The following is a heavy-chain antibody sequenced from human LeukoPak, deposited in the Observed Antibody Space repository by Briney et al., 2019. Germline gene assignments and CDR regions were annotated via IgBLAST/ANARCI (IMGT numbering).Heavy chain of an antibody. V-gene: IGHV4-4*07. CDR1: GGSISDFY. Sequence: SETLSLTCTVSGGSISDFYWSWIRQPAGKGLEWIGRIYSSGSTSYNPSLKSRVTMSVDTSKNQFSLKLTSVTAADTAVYYCARGGANWFDPWGQGTLVTVSS. CDR2: IYSSGST. CDR3: ARGGANWFDP. J-gene: IGHJ5*02. D-gene: IGHD4/OR15-4a*01.